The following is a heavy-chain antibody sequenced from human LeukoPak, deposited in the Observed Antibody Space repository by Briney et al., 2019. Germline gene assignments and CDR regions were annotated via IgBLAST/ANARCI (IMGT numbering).Heavy chain of an antibody. CDR1: GGSISSSSYY. CDR3: AKYLDSSGYYRPTNWFDP. D-gene: IGHD3-22*01. V-gene: IGHV4-39*01. CDR2: IYYSGST. Sequence: SETLSLTCTISGGSISSSSYYWGWIRQPPGKGLEWIGSIYYSGSTYYNPSLKSRVTISVDTSKNQFSLKLSSVTAADTAVYYCAKYLDSSGYYRPTNWFDPWGQGTLVTVSS. J-gene: IGHJ5*02.